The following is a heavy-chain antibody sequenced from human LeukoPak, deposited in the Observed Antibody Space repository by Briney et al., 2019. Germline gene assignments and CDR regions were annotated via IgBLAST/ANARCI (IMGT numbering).Heavy chain of an antibody. J-gene: IGHJ4*02. CDR2: INPNSGDT. CDR3: ARGYSSSWYYFDY. D-gene: IGHD6-13*01. V-gene: IGHV1-2*06. CDR1: GYTFTGYY. Sequence: ASVKVSRKASGYTFTGYYMHWVRQAPGQPLEWMGRINPNSGDTNHAQRFQGRVTMTRDTSISTAYMEPSRLRSDDTAVYYCARGYSSSWYYFDYWGQGTLVTVSS.